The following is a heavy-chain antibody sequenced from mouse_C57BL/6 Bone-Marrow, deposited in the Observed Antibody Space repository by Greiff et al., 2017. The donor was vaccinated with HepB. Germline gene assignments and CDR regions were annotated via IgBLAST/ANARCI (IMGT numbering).Heavy chain of an antibody. CDR3: TRDQITTGFTGDYAMDY. J-gene: IGHJ4*01. Sequence: EVQGVESGEGLVKPGGSLKLSCAASGFTFSSYAMSWVRQTPEKRLVWVAYISSGGDYIYYADTVKGRFTISRANARNTLYLQMSSLKSEDTAMYYCTRDQITTGFTGDYAMDYWGQGTSVTVSS. V-gene: IGHV5-9-1*02. CDR2: ISSGGDYI. CDR1: GFTFSSYA. D-gene: IGHD1-1*01.